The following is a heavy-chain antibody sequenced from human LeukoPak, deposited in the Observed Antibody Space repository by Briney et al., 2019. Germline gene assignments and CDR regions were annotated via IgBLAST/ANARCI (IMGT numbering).Heavy chain of an antibody. CDR2: ISSSGSII. CDR3: ARDDAGYSSGWYWVY. CDR1: GFTFSESS. J-gene: IGHJ4*02. V-gene: IGHV3-48*04. Sequence: GGSLRLSCAASGFTFSESSMNWVRQAPGKGLEWVSYISSSGSIIYYADSVKGRFTISRDNAKNSLYLQMNSLRAEDTAVYYCARDDAGYSSGWYWVYWGQGTLVTVSS. D-gene: IGHD6-19*01.